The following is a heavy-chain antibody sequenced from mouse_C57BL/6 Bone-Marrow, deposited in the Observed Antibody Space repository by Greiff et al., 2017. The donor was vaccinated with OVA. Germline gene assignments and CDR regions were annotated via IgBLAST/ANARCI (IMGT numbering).Heavy chain of an antibody. J-gene: IGHJ2*01. Sequence: VHVKQSGAELVRPGASVKLSCTASGFNIKDDYMHWVKQRPEQGLEWIGWIDPENGDTEYASKVQGKATITADTSSNTAYLQLSSLTSEDTAVYYCTTLFITTVVARFDYWGQGTTLTVSS. D-gene: IGHD1-1*01. CDR1: GFNIKDDY. CDR2: IDPENGDT. V-gene: IGHV14-4*01. CDR3: TTLFITTVVARFDY.